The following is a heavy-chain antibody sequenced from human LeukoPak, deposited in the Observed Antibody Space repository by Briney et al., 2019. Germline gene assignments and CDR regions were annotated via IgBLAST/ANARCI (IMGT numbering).Heavy chain of an antibody. CDR2: IIPILGIA. Sequence: GASVKVSCKASGYTFTSYAISWVRQAPGQGLEWMGRIIPILGIANYAQKFQGRVTITADKSTSTAYMELSSLRSEDTAVYYCARPRNWNSPYFDYWGQGTLVTVSS. V-gene: IGHV1-69*04. J-gene: IGHJ4*02. CDR3: ARPRNWNSPYFDY. CDR1: GYTFTSYA. D-gene: IGHD1-7*01.